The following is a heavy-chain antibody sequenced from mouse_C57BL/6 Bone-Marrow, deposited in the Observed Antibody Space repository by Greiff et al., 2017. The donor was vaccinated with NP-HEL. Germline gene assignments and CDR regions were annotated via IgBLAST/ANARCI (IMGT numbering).Heavy chain of an antibody. D-gene: IGHD1-1*01. CDR2: IDPSDSYT. CDR1: GYTFTSYW. Sequence: QVQLQQSGAELVRPGTSVKLSCKASGYTFTSYWMHWVKQRPGQGLEWIGVIDPSDSYTNYNQKFKGKATLTVDTSSSTDYMQLSFLTSEDSAVYYCARYGSSCDYWGQGTTLTVSS. V-gene: IGHV1-59*01. CDR3: ARYGSSCDY. J-gene: IGHJ2*01.